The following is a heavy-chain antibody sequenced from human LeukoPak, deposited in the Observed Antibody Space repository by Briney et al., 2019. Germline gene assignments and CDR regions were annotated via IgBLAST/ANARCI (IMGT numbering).Heavy chain of an antibody. J-gene: IGHJ3*02. CDR1: EFTFSNYD. CDR2: ISYDGSNK. CDR3: AKGYGPYYYDSSLDI. V-gene: IGHV3-30*18. D-gene: IGHD3-22*01. Sequence: GGSLRLSCAASEFTFSNYDMHWVRQAPGKGLEWVAVISYDGSNKYYVDSVKGRFTISRDNSKNTLYLQMNSLRAEDTAVYYCAKGYGPYYYDSSLDIWGQGTMVTVSS.